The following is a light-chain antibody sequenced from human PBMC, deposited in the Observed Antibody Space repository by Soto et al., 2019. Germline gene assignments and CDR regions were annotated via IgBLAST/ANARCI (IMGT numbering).Light chain of an antibody. Sequence: EIVLTQSPATLSLSPGEIATLSCRASQSVSRYLAWYQQKPGQAPRLLIYDASNRATGIPARFSGSGSGTDFTLTISSLEPEDFAVYYCQQRSNWITFGQGTRLEIK. J-gene: IGKJ5*01. CDR2: DAS. V-gene: IGKV3-11*01. CDR1: QSVSRY. CDR3: QQRSNWIT.